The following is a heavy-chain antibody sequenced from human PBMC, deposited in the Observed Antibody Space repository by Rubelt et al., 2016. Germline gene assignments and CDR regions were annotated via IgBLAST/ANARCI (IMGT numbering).Heavy chain of an antibody. CDR3: ARAIGLRYFDY. Sequence: QVQLVQSGAAVEKPGASVKVSCKASGYTFIDYDINWVRQATGQGLEWMGWLNPKTGNSAFAKKFQGRVTVTMNPSISTAYMELSKLRSEDTAVYFCARAIGLRYFDYWGQGTLVTVSS. J-gene: IGHJ4*02. V-gene: IGHV1-8*01. CDR2: LNPKTGNS. D-gene: IGHD3/OR15-3a*01. CDR1: GYTFIDYD.